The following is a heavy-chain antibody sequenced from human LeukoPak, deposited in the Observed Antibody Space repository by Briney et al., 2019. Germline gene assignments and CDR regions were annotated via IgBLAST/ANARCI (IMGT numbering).Heavy chain of an antibody. Sequence: GGSLRLSCAASGFTFAHDMMRWVRQAPGKGLEGVSHITWDGSTTYYADSVKGRFTISRDNSKNSLHLQMNRLRSEDTALYYCAKDYGNYRGFDYWGQGTLVTVSS. CDR1: GFTFAHDM. D-gene: IGHD3-22*01. J-gene: IGHJ4*02. V-gene: IGHV3-43*01. CDR2: ITWDGSTT. CDR3: AKDYGNYRGFDY.